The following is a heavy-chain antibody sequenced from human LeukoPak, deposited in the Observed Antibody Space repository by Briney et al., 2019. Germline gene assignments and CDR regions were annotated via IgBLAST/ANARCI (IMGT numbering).Heavy chain of an antibody. V-gene: IGHV4-39*07. D-gene: IGHD3-10*01. CDR1: GGSISSSSYY. Sequence: PSETLSLTCTVSGGSISSSSYYWGWIRQPPGKGLEWIGSIYYSGSTYYNPSLKSRVTISVDTSKNQFSLKLSSVTAADTAVYYCARVLWFGESTAFDYWGQGTLVTVSS. CDR2: IYYSGST. CDR3: ARVLWFGESTAFDY. J-gene: IGHJ4*02.